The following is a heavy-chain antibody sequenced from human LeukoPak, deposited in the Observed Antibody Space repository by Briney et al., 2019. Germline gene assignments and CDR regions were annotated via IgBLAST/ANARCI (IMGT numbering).Heavy chain of an antibody. D-gene: IGHD1-26*01. CDR2: ISGSGGST. CDR3: AVSSGIVGATGDLDY. CDR1: GFTFSSYA. J-gene: IGHJ4*02. Sequence: PGGSLRLSCAASGFTFSSYAMSWVRQAPGKGLEWVSAISGSGGSTYYADSVKGRFTISRDNSKNTLYLQMNSLRAEDTAVYYCAVSSGIVGATGDLDYWGQGTLVTVSS. V-gene: IGHV3-23*01.